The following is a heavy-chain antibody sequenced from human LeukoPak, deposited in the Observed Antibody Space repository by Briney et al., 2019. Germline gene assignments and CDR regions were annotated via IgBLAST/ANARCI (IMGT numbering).Heavy chain of an antibody. D-gene: IGHD1-1*01. CDR2: LYYSGNT. Sequence: SETLSLTCTISGDSSSSDYWSWIRQPPGKVLEWIGYLYYSGNTNYNPSLKSRLTMSADRSRNQFSLNLNSVTAADTAVYYCARINWNYFDYWGQGILVTVSS. CDR3: ARINWNYFDY. V-gene: IGHV4-59*08. CDR1: GDSSSSDY. J-gene: IGHJ4*02.